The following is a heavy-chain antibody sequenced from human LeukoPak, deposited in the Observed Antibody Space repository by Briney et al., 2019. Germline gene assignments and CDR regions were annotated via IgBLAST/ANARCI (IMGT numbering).Heavy chain of an antibody. Sequence: SETLSLTXTVSGGSISSYYWSWIRQPPGKGLEWIGYIYYSGSTNYNPSLKSRVTISVDTSKNQFSLKLSSVTAADTAVYYCARSYYDFWSGYYNLFDYWGQGTLVTVSS. D-gene: IGHD3-3*01. CDR3: ARSYYDFWSGYYNLFDY. CDR2: IYYSGST. CDR1: GGSISSYY. J-gene: IGHJ4*02. V-gene: IGHV4-59*01.